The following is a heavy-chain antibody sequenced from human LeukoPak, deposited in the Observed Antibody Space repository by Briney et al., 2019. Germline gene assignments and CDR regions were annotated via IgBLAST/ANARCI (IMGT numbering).Heavy chain of an antibody. D-gene: IGHD6-19*01. J-gene: IGHJ5*02. CDR3: ARDGGIAVAGTVGWFDP. CDR1: GDSVSSNSAA. Sequence: PSQTLSLTCAISGDSVSSNSAAWNWIRQSPSRGLEWLGRTYYRSKWYNDYAVSVKSRITINPDTSKNQFSLQLNSVTPEDTAVYYCARDGGIAVAGTVGWFDPWGQGTLVTVSS. CDR2: TYYRSKWYN. V-gene: IGHV6-1*01.